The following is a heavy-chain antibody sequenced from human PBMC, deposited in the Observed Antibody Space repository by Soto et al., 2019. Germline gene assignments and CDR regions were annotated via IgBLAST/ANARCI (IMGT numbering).Heavy chain of an antibody. CDR2: ISGSGGST. D-gene: IGHD5-18*01. CDR1: GFTFSSYA. CDR3: AKERGYNYGYAAMDV. Sequence: EVQLLESGGGLVQPGGSLRLSCAASGFTFSSYAMSWVRQAPGKGLEWVSGISGSGGSTYYADSVKGRFTISRDNSKNRPYRQTTSLRAAGTAVYYCAKERGYNYGYAAMDVWGQGTRVTVSS. J-gene: IGHJ6*02. V-gene: IGHV3-23*01.